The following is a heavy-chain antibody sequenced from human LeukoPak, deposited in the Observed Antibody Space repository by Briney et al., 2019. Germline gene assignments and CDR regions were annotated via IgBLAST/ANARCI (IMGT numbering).Heavy chain of an antibody. CDR2: MNPNSGNT. Sequence: ASVKVSCKASGGTFSSYAISWVRQATGQGLEWMGWMNPNSGNTGYAQKFQGRVTITRNTSISTAYMELSSLRSEDTAVYYCARGRSNDFWSGLVLFAFDIWGQGTMVTVSS. CDR3: ARGRSNDFWSGLVLFAFDI. CDR1: GGTFSSYA. D-gene: IGHD3-3*01. V-gene: IGHV1-8*03. J-gene: IGHJ3*02.